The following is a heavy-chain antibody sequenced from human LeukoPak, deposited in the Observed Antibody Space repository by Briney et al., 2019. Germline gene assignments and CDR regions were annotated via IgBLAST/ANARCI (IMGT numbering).Heavy chain of an antibody. CDR1: GFTFSSYA. V-gene: IGHV3-30*04. Sequence: GGSLRLSCAASGFTFSSYAMHWVRQAPGKGLEWVAVISYDGSNKYYADSVKGRFTISRDNSKNTLYLQMNSLRAEDTAVYYCARDPYYYDSSSSYYFDYWGQGTLVTVSS. CDR2: ISYDGSNK. D-gene: IGHD3-22*01. J-gene: IGHJ4*02. CDR3: ARDPYYYDSSSSYYFDY.